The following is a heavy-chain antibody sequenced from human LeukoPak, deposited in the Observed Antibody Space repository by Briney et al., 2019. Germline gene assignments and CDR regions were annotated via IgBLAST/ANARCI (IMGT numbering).Heavy chain of an antibody. CDR1: GFTFSTYW. CDR2: IKQDGSEK. V-gene: IGHV3-7*01. CDR3: ARHLNYYLDY. Sequence: GGSLRLSCAAPGFTFSTYWMSWVRQAPGKGLEWVANIKQDGSEKYYVDSVKGRFTISRDNAKNSLYLQMNTLRAEDTAVYYCARHLNYYLDYWGQGTLVTVSS. J-gene: IGHJ4*02. D-gene: IGHD3-10*01.